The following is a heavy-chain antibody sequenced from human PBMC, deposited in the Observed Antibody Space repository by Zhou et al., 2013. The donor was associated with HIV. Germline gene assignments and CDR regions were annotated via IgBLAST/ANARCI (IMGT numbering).Heavy chain of an antibody. CDR2: IIPIWGTP. CDR1: GDTLSRFA. CDR3: ARVSVYPRGYYVMDV. V-gene: IGHV1-69*05. D-gene: IGHD3-3*01. Sequence: QVQLVQSGAEVKKPGSSVKVSCKASGDTLSRFAISWVRQAPGQGLEWMGGIIPIWGTPTHAQKFQGRLTTTTDEPTSTAYMELTSLRSEDTAEYYCARVSVYPRGYYVMDVWGQGTTVTVSS. J-gene: IGHJ6*02.